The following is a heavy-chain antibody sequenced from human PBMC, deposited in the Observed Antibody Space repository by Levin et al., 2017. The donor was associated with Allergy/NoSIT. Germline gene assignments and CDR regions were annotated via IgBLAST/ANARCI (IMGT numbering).Heavy chain of an antibody. J-gene: IGHJ4*02. CDR2: IYHTGTT. Sequence: SPTLSLTCVVSGDSIHNNKWWTWVRQPPGKGLEWIGHIYHTGTTNYNPSLNSRVTISIDKPKNQFSLNLSSVTAADTAVYYCARDGAISLDYWGLGTLVTVSS. CDR1: GDSIHNNKW. D-gene: IGHD2-2*01. CDR3: ARDGAISLDY. V-gene: IGHV4/OR15-8*01.